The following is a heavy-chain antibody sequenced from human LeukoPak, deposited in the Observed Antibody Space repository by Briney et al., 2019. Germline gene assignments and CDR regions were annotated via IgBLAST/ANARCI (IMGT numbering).Heavy chain of an antibody. V-gene: IGHV4-39*07. Sequence: SETLSLTCTVSGGSISSSSYYWGWIRQPPGKGLEWIGSIYYSGSTNYNPSLKSRVTISVDTSKNQFSLKLSSVTAADTAVYYCARGLGIVVVVAATPERDAFDIWGQGTMVTVSS. J-gene: IGHJ3*02. CDR1: GGSISSSSYY. D-gene: IGHD2-15*01. CDR2: IYYSGST. CDR3: ARGLGIVVVVAATPERDAFDI.